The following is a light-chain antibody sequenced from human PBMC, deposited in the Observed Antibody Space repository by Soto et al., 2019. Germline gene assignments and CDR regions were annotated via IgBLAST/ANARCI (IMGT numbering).Light chain of an antibody. CDR1: SSDVGSHNL. CDR3: CSFAGSGIYV. Sequence: QSALTQPASVSGSPGQSITISCTGTSSDVGSHNLVSWYQHYPGEVPKLIIFEASKRPSGVSNRFSGSKSGSTASLTISGLQAEEESDYYCCSFAGSGIYVFGTGTKLTVL. J-gene: IGLJ1*01. V-gene: IGLV2-23*01. CDR2: EAS.